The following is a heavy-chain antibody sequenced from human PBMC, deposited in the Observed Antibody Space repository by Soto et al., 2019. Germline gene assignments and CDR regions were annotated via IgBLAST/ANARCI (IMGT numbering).Heavy chain of an antibody. D-gene: IGHD4-17*01. CDR1: GFTFSSYA. CDR2: ISGSGGST. Sequence: EVQLLKSGGGLVQPGGSLRLSCAASGFTFSSYAMSWVRQAPGKGLEWVSAISGSGGSTYYADSVKGRFTISRDNSKNTLYRQMNSLRAEDTAVYYCATLMTTVTYYFDYWGQGTLVTVSS. V-gene: IGHV3-23*01. J-gene: IGHJ4*02. CDR3: ATLMTTVTYYFDY.